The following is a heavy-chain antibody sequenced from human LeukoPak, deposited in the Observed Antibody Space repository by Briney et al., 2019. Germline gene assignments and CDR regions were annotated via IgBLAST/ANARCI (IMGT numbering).Heavy chain of an antibody. D-gene: IGHD6-13*01. V-gene: IGHV3-21*01. CDR3: ARVGSSWYFDL. CDR2: ISSSSSYI. Sequence: KSGGSLRLSCAASGFTFSSYRMNWVRQAPGKGLEWVSSISSSSSYIYYADSVKGRFTISRDNAKNSLYLQMNSLRAEDTAVYYCARVGSSWYFDLWGRGTLVTVSS. CDR1: GFTFSSYR. J-gene: IGHJ2*01.